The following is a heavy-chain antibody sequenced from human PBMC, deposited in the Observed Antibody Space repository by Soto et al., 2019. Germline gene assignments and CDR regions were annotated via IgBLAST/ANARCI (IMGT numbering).Heavy chain of an antibody. V-gene: IGHV3-48*03. D-gene: IGHD6-19*01. CDR3: ARATYSSGWYLAY. CDR1: GFTFSDYE. CDR2: ITFSGDTT. Sequence: GSLRLSCAASGFTFSDYEMHWVRQAPGKGLEWVSYITFSGDTTYYADSVKGRFTISRDNAKNSLFLQMNSLRAEDTAVYYCARATYSSGWYLAYWGQGTLVTVS. J-gene: IGHJ4*02.